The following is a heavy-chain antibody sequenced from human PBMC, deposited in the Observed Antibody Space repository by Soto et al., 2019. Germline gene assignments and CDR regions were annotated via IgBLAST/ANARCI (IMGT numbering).Heavy chain of an antibody. D-gene: IGHD2-8*02. CDR2: INPDSGAT. J-gene: IGHJ4*02. Sequence: HEHLVQSGAEVKRPGASLKISCKASGYSFTRYYIHRVRQAPGQGCEWMGWINPDSGATNYAQNFQGRVTLTSDTSISTASMELTSLTSDDTAVYYCAGGDYGPGGYPFPCFDYWGQGTLVIVSS. V-gene: IGHV1-2*02. CDR1: GYSFTRYY. CDR3: AGGDYGPGGYPFPCFDY.